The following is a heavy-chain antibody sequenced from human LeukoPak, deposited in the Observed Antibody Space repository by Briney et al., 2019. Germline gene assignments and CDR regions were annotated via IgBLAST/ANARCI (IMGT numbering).Heavy chain of an antibody. J-gene: IGHJ4*02. CDR1: GYTFTGYY. V-gene: IGHV1-2*02. D-gene: IGHD2-15*01. CDR3: ARGLGYCSGGSCS. Sequence: ASVKVFKASGYTFTGYYMHWVRQAPGQGLEWMGWINPNSGGTNYAQKFQGRVTMTRDTSISTAYMELSRLRSDDTAVYYCARGLGYCSGGSCSWGQGTLVTVSS. CDR2: INPNSGGT.